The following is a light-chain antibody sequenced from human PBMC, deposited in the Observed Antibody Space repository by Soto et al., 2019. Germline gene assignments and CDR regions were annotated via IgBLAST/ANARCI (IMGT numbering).Light chain of an antibody. CDR3: QHHDTWPYT. CDR2: GAA. V-gene: IGKV3-15*01. Sequence: EIVMTQSPVTLSVSPRERATLSCRASQSVGSNLAWYQQRPGQAHRLLIYGAATRATGIPARFSGSGSGTEFTLTISSLQSEDFAVYYCQHHDTWPYTFGQGTKLEIK. CDR1: QSVGSN. J-gene: IGKJ2*01.